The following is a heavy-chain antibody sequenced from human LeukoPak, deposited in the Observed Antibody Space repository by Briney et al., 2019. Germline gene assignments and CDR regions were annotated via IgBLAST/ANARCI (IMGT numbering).Heavy chain of an antibody. V-gene: IGHV3-21*01. D-gene: IGHD6-13*01. CDR2: ISSSSSYI. CDR3: ARLYSSSWYSAFDI. J-gene: IGHJ3*02. Sequence: GGSLRLSCAASGFTFSSYSMNWVRQAPGKGLEWVSSISSSSSYIYYAYSVKGRFTISRDNAKNSLYLQMNSLRAEDTAVYYCARLYSSSWYSAFDIWGQGTMVTVSS. CDR1: GFTFSSYS.